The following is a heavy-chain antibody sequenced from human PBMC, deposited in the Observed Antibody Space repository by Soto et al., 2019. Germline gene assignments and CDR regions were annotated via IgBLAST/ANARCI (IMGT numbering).Heavy chain of an antibody. D-gene: IGHD4-17*01. J-gene: IGHJ4*02. Sequence: EVQLVESGGGLVQPGGSLKVSCTGFGFNFSGSALHWVRQPSGKGLEWVGRIRVKTKTYATSYATSVQGRFFLSRDNSKNTAYWQMNSLRDDDTGVYYCSGRGGDSIQDIWGPGTLVTVSS. V-gene: IGHV3-73*01. CDR2: IRVKTKTYAT. CDR3: SGRGGDSIQDI. CDR1: GFNFSGSA.